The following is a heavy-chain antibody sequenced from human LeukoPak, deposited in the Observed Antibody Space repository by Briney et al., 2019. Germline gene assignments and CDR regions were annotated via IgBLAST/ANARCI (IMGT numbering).Heavy chain of an antibody. CDR2: IRYDGSNK. CDR3: AKVYCSSTSCPHNLDY. Sequence: SGGSLRLSCAASGFTFSSYGMHWVRQAPGKGLEWVAFIRYDGSNKYYADSVKGRFTISRDNSKNTLYLQMNSLRAEDTAVYYCAKVYCSSTSCPHNLDYWGQGTLVTVPS. J-gene: IGHJ4*02. D-gene: IGHD2-2*01. V-gene: IGHV3-30*02. CDR1: GFTFSSYG.